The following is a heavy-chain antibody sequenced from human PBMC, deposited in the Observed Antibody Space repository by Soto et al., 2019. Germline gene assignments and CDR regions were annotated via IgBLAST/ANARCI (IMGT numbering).Heavy chain of an antibody. D-gene: IGHD6-13*01. J-gene: IGHJ6*02. CDR3: AAAEGIAAAVYYYYGMDV. CDR2: IVVGSGNT. V-gene: IGHV1-58*01. CDR1: GFTFTSSA. Sequence: ASVKVSCKASGFTFTSSAVQWVRQARGQRLEWIGWIVVGSGNTNYAQKFQERVTITRDMSTSTAYAELSSLRSEDTAVYYCAAAEGIAAAVYYYYGMDVWGQGTTVTVSS.